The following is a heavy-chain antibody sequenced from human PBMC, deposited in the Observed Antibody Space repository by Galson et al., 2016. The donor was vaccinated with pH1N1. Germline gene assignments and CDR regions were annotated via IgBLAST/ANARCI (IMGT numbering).Heavy chain of an antibody. CDR1: GFTFNNYA. CDR2: ITSRGPT. Sequence: SLRLSCAASGFTFNNYAMSWVRQAPGKGLEWVSIITSRGPTYYADSVKGRFTISRDNSKNTLYLQMSSLRAEDTALYYCARTSEDFADVDLRVFYYYGMDVWGQGTTVTVSS. D-gene: IGHD1-7*01. V-gene: IGHV3-23*01. CDR3: ARTSEDFADVDLRVFYYYGMDV. J-gene: IGHJ6*02.